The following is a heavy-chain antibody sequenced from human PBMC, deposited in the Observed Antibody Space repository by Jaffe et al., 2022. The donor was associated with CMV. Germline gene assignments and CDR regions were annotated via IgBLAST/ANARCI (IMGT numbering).Heavy chain of an antibody. CDR2: INPHSDDT. V-gene: IGHV1-2*02. J-gene: IGHJ1*01. CDR3: MKDANYDILMGRAPPEYFQY. D-gene: IGHD3-9*01. Sequence: QVQLVQSGAEVKMPGASVRVSCETSGFTFTNYFIHWVRQAPGAGLEWMGWINPHSDDTYYPRTFQGRLILTTDTYTNTAYLELRGLTTDDTAVYYCMKDANYDILMGRAPPEYFQYWGQGTLITVSS. CDR1: GFTFTNYF.